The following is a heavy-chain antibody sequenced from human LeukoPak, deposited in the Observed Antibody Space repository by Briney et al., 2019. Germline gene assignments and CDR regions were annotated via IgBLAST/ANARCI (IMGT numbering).Heavy chain of an antibody. D-gene: IGHD2-21*02. Sequence: PSETLSLTCTVSGGSVSSSSYYWGWIRQPPGKGLEWIGSIYYSGSTYYNPSLKSRVTISVDTSKNQFSLKLSSVTAADTAVYYCARDPPGDGGFDYWGQGTLVTVSS. V-gene: IGHV4-39*07. CDR3: ARDPPGDGGFDY. CDR1: GGSVSSSSYY. CDR2: IYYSGST. J-gene: IGHJ4*02.